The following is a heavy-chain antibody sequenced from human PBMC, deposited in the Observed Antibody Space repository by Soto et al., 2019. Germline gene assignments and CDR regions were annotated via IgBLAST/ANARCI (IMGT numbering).Heavy chain of an antibody. CDR3: ALSWYSYYCDW. CDR2: IWYDGSDK. D-gene: IGHD1-1*01. J-gene: IGHJ4*02. V-gene: IGHV3-33*08. CDR1: GFTFSSYV. Sequence: AXESLRLSCAASGFTFSSYVMHGVRQAAGKGLEWVAVIWYDGSDKYYADSVKGRFTISRDNSKNTLYLQMNSLRAEDTAVYYCALSWYSYYCDWWGQGTLVTIS.